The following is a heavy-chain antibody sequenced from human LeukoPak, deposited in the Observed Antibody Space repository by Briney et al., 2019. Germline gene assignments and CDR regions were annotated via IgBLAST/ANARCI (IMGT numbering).Heavy chain of an antibody. CDR3: ARDSGYDQVVDY. CDR2: IIPILGIA. Sequence: SVNVSCTASGYTFTSYGISWVRQAPGQGLEWMGRIIPILGIANYAQKFQGRVTITADKSTSTAYMELSSLRSEDTAVYYCARDSGYDQVVDYWGQGTLVTVSS. V-gene: IGHV1-69*04. D-gene: IGHD5-12*01. J-gene: IGHJ4*02. CDR1: GYTFTSYG.